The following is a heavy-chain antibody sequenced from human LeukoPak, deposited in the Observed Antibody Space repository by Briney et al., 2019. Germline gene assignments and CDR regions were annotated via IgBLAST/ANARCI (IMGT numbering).Heavy chain of an antibody. V-gene: IGHV1-2*02. D-gene: IGHD3-3*01. CDR1: GYTFTGYY. CDR2: INPNSGGT. Sequence: GASVKVPCKASGYTFTGYYMHWVRQAPGQGLEWMGWINPNSGGTNYAQKFQGRVTMTRDTSISTAYMELSRLRSDDTAVYYCARGVRITIFGVVITQDDYWGQGTLVTVSS. J-gene: IGHJ4*02. CDR3: ARGVRITIFGVVITQDDY.